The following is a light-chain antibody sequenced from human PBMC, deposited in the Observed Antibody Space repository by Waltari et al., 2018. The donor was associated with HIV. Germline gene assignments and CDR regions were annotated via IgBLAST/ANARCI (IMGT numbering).Light chain of an antibody. V-gene: IGKV1-9*01. J-gene: IGKJ4*01. CDR2: ATS. CDR1: QNIYSY. Sequence: DCQLTQSPSLLSASIGDRVTITCRASQNIYSYLVCYQQKPGRAPHVLIYATSTLQSGVPSRFSGSGSGTEFALTITNLQPDDFATYYCQQVNGYPLTFGGGTKVE. CDR3: QQVNGYPLT.